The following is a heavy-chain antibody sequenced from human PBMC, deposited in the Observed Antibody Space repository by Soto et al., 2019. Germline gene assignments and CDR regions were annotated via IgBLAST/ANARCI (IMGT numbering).Heavy chain of an antibody. CDR1: GGSISSGGYY. CDR2: IYYSGST. V-gene: IGHV4-31*03. D-gene: IGHD3-10*01. Sequence: QVQLQESGPGLVKPSQTLSLTCPVSGGSISSGGYYWSWIRQHPGKGLEWIGYIYYSGSTYYNPSLKSRVTISVDTSKNQFSLKLSSVTAADTAVYYCAREGAMVRGIDYWGQGTLVTVSS. CDR3: AREGAMVRGIDY. J-gene: IGHJ4*02.